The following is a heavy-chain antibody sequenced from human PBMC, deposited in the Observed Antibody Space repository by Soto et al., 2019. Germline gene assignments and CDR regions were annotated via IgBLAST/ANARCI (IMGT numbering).Heavy chain of an antibody. D-gene: IGHD2-2*01. J-gene: IGHJ3*01. CDR1: GFTFDDYA. V-gene: IGHV3-9*03. CDR2: ISWNSGNI. CDR3: TKGASTSCFSAFDL. Sequence: EVQLVESGGGVVQPGRSLRLSCSASGFTFDDYAMNWVRQAPGKGLEWVSSISWNSGNIVYADSVRGRFTISRDNAKTSLHLQMNSLRAEDMALYYCTKGASTSCFSAFDLWGQGTMVTVSS.